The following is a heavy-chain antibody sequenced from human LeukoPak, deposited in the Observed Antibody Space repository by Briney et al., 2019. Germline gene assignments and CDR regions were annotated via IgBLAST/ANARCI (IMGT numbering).Heavy chain of an antibody. CDR1: GYTFISYS. J-gene: IGHJ3*02. Sequence: ASVKVSCKASGYTFISYSMHWVRQAPGQGLEWMGVIKTKDDSTTYAQKFQGRVTITADKSTRTAYMEVTSLRSEDTAVYYCARDRESSMVRGLTWAEAFAIWGQRTMVTVSS. CDR3: ARDRESSMVRGLTWAEAFAI. CDR2: IKTKDDST. V-gene: IGHV1-46*01. D-gene: IGHD3-10*01.